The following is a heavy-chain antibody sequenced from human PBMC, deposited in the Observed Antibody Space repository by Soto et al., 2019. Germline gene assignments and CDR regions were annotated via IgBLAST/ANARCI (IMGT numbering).Heavy chain of an antibody. CDR1: GGTFSSYA. V-gene: IGHV1-69*06. D-gene: IGHD1-26*01. J-gene: IGHJ4*02. CDR3: ARAFVGMYSGSFLLGY. CDR2: IIPIFGTP. Sequence: QVQLVQSGPEVKKPWSSVKVSCKASGGTFSSYAISWVRQAPGQGLECMGGIIPIFGTPNYAQKFQGTATITADKSTSTAYMELSSLRSEDTAVYYCARAFVGMYSGSFLLGYWGQGTLVTVSS.